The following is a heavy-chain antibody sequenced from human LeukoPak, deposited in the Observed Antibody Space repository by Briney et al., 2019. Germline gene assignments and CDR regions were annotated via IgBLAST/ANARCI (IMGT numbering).Heavy chain of an antibody. CDR3: ARTTYCGGDCYSGAFDI. CDR1: GYTFTGYY. D-gene: IGHD2-21*02. CDR2: IIPIFGTA. Sequence: SVKVSCKASGYTFTGYYMHWVRQAPGQGLEWMGRIIPIFGTANYAQKFQGRVTITTDESTSTAYMELSSLRSEDTAVYYCARTTYCGGDCYSGAFDIWGQGTMVTVSS. V-gene: IGHV1-69*05. J-gene: IGHJ3*02.